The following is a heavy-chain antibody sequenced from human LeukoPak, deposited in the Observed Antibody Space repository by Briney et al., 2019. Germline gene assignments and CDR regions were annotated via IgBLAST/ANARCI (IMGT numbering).Heavy chain of an antibody. Sequence: GGSLTLSCAASGFRFDDHGMSWVRQAPGKGLDWVSGISGSGSSTYYADSVKGRLTISRDNSKNTLYLQMNSLRAEDTAVYYCAKGGITMVRGVLYYYYMDVWGKGTTVTVSS. CDR2: ISGSGSST. CDR1: GFRFDDHG. J-gene: IGHJ6*03. CDR3: AKGGITMVRGVLYYYYMDV. V-gene: IGHV3-23*01. D-gene: IGHD3-10*01.